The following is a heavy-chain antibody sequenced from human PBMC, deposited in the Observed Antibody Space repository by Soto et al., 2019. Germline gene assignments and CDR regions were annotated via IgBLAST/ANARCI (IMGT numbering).Heavy chain of an antibody. Sequence: SETLSLTCTVSGGSISTSSSYWGWIRQPPGKGLEWLGSIYYLGNTYYNPSLKSRVTISVDTSKNQFSLKLSSVTAADTAVYYCARGNTVTTGYYYYYYMDVWGKGTTVTVSS. CDR3: ARGNTVTTGYYYYYYMDV. J-gene: IGHJ6*03. D-gene: IGHD4-17*01. CDR2: IYYLGNT. V-gene: IGHV4-39*07. CDR1: GGSISTSSSY.